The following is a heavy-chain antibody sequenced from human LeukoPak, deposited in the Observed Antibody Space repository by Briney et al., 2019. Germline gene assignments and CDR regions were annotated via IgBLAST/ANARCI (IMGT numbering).Heavy chain of an antibody. V-gene: IGHV4-39*07. CDR2: IYYNGRT. J-gene: IGHJ4*02. D-gene: IGHD3-16*02. Sequence: SETLSLTCTVSGDSINNNNYYWGWIRQPPGKGLEWIGNIYYNGRTYYSPSLKSRGTMSVDTSNNQFSLKLSSVTAADTAVYYCASIGLSGVYWGQGTLVTVSS. CDR1: GDSINNNNYY. CDR3: ASIGLSGVY.